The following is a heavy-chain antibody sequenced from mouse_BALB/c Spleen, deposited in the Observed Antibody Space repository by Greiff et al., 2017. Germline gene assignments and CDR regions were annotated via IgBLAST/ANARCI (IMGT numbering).Heavy chain of an antibody. CDR3: AREGELGRKVYFDY. Sequence: VQLVESGPGLVAPSQSLSITCTVSGFSLTSYGVHWVRQPPGKGLEWLGVIWAGGSTNYNSALMSRLSISKDNSKSQVFLKMNSLQTDDTAMYYCAREGELGRKVYFDYWGQGTTLTVSS. J-gene: IGHJ2*01. CDR1: GFSLTSYG. V-gene: IGHV2-9*02. D-gene: IGHD4-1*01. CDR2: IWAGGST.